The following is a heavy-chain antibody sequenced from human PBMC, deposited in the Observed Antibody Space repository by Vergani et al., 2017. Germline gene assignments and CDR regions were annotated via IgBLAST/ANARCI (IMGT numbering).Heavy chain of an antibody. D-gene: IGHD1-1*01. J-gene: IGHJ1*01. CDR1: GFTSSYYG. CDR3: ATKSCGTTGCQIGYFRE. V-gene: IGHV3-30*03. CDR2: ISYDGTQK. Sequence: QVHLVESGGGVVQPGRSLRLSCVVSGFTSSYYGMHWVRQAPGKGLEWVAVISYDGTQKYYADSVKGRFTISKDNSKSTLYLQMNSLRTEDTAVYYCATKSCGTTGCQIGYFREWGQGPLVTVSS.